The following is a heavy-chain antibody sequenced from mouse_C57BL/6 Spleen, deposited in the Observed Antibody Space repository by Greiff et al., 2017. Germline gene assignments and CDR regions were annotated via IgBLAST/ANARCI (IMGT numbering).Heavy chain of an antibody. D-gene: IGHD2-3*01. CDR1: GFTFSSYT. V-gene: IGHV5-9*01. CDR2: ISGGGGNT. CDR3: ARQGPIYDGYYDY. J-gene: IGHJ2*01. Sequence: EVKLVESGGGLVKPGGSLKLSCAASGFTFSSYTMSWVRQTPEKRLEWVATISGGGGNTYYPDSVKGRFTISRDNAKNTLYLQMSCLRSEDTALYYCARQGPIYDGYYDYWGQGTTLTVSS.